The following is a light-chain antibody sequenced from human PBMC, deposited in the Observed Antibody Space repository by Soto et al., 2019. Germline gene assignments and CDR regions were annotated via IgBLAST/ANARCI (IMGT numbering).Light chain of an antibody. J-gene: IGLJ2*01. CDR3: SSYGGSYSFIL. CDR1: SSDVGSYNF. CDR2: DVI. Sequence: QSALTQPPSASGSPGQSVTISCTGTSSDVGSYNFVSWYQHHPGKAPKLILYDVIKRPSGVPDRFSGSKSGNTASLTVSGLQAEDEADYYCSSYGGSYSFILFGGGTKLTVL. V-gene: IGLV2-8*01.